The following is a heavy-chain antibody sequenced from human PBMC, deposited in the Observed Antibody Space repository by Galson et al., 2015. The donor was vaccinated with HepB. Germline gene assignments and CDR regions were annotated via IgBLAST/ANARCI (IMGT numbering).Heavy chain of an antibody. V-gene: IGHV1-3*01. Sequence: SVKVSCKASGYTFTSYAMHWVRQAPGQRLEWMGWINAGNGNTKYSQKFQGRVTITRDTSASTAYMELSSLRSEDTAVYYCAREAGSSWPISPLYFDYWGQGTLVTVSS. J-gene: IGHJ4*02. CDR3: AREAGSSWPISPLYFDY. CDR1: GYTFTSYA. CDR2: INAGNGNT. D-gene: IGHD6-13*01.